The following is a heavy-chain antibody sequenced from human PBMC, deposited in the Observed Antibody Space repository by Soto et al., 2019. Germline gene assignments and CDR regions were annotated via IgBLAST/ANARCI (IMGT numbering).Heavy chain of an antibody. J-gene: IGHJ4*02. CDR3: ARDRQNYGSLDY. Sequence: ASVKVSCKASGYTLSNNYGISWVRQAPGQGLEWMGWINSYNGVTNNARKFQDRVTLTTDASTTTAYMELRSLRSDDTAIYYCARDRQNYGSLDYWGQGTLVAVSS. CDR1: GYTLSNNYG. V-gene: IGHV1-18*01. CDR2: INSYNGVT. D-gene: IGHD4-17*01.